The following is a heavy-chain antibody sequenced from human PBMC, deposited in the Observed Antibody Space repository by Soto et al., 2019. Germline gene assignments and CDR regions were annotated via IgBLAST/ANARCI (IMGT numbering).Heavy chain of an antibody. V-gene: IGHV1-18*01. CDR1: GYTFTIYG. CDR3: ARALGYSGYAGMDV. CDR2: ISPDNGNT. J-gene: IGHJ6*02. D-gene: IGHD5-12*01. Sequence: QVQLVQSGGEVKKPGASVKVSCKASGYTFTIYGINWVRQAPGQGLEWMGWISPDNGNTNYAQKLQGRVTMTTDISTNTAYMELRSLRSDDTAVYYCARALGYSGYAGMDVWGQGTTVTVSS.